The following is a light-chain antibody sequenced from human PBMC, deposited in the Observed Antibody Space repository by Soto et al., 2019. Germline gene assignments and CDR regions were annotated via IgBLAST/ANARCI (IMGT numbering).Light chain of an antibody. CDR3: QSYDINNHIL. Sequence: NFMLTQPHSVSESPGKTVTISCTRSSGSIASTYVQWYQQRPGSAPQPVIYQDDRRPSGVPDRFSGSIDRSSNSASLTISGLRTEDEADYYCQSYDINNHILFGGGTQLTVL. V-gene: IGLV6-57*04. J-gene: IGLJ7*01. CDR2: QDD. CDR1: SGSIASTY.